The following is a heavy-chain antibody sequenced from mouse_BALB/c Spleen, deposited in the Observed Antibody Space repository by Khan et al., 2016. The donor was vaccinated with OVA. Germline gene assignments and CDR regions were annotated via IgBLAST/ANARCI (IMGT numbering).Heavy chain of an antibody. CDR2: IWSGGNT. J-gene: IGHJ4*01. V-gene: IGHV2-4-1*01. CDR1: GFSLTNFG. D-gene: IGHD1-2*01. CDR3: ARNGVLHYYGYGGMDY. Sequence: QVQLKESGPGLVQPSQNLSITCTVSGFSLTNFGVHWVRQSPGKALEWLGVIWSGGNTDYNAAFISRLNITKDNSKSQIFFKMNGVQAADTAIYXGARNGVLHYYGYGGMDYWGQGTSVTVSS.